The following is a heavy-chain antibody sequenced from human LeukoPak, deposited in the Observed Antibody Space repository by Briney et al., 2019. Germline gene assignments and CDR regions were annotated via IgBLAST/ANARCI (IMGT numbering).Heavy chain of an antibody. CDR3: VRDGGADCYYDN. D-gene: IGHD2-21*02. Sequence: PGGSLRLSCAASGFTFSSYWMSWVRQAPGKGLEWVANIKQDGSDKYYVGSVKGRFTISRDNAKNSLYLQMNSLRAEDTAVYYCVRDGGADCYYDNWGLGTLVTVSS. V-gene: IGHV3-7*03. J-gene: IGHJ4*02. CDR2: IKQDGSDK. CDR1: GFTFSSYW.